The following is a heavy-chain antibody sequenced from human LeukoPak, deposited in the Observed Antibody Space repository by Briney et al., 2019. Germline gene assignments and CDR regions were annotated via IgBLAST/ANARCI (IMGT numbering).Heavy chain of an antibody. J-gene: IGHJ6*02. CDR3: AAGSGSYYPDYYGMDV. V-gene: IGHV3-30-3*01. Sequence: GGSLRLSCAASGFTFSSYAMHCVRQAPGKGLEWVAVISYDGSNKYYADSVKGRFTISRDNSKNTLYLQMNSLRAEDTAVYYCAAGSGSYYPDYYGMDVWGQGTTVTVSS. CDR1: GFTFSSYA. D-gene: IGHD3-10*01. CDR2: ISYDGSNK.